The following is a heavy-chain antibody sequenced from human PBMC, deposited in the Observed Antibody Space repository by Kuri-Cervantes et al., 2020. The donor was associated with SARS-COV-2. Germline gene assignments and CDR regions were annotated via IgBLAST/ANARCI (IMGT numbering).Heavy chain of an antibody. CDR2: ISSSSSYI. CDR1: GFTFSSHS. D-gene: IGHD5-24*01. J-gene: IGHJ4*02. CDR3: ARAGRWLQSTPFDY. V-gene: IGHV3-21*01. Sequence: GESLKISCAASGFTFSSHSTNWVRQAPGKGLEWVSSISSSSSYIYYADSVRGRFTISRDNAKNSLYLQMNSLRAEDTAVYYCARAGRWLQSTPFDYWGQGTLVTVSS.